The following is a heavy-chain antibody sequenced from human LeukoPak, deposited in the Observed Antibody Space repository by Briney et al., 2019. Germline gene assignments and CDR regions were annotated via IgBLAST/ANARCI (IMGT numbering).Heavy chain of an antibody. D-gene: IGHD3-16*01. CDR3: AKGYFGVDY. V-gene: IGHV3-23*01. CDR1: GFTLSRYG. Sequence: GGSLRLSCAASGFTLSRYGMNWVRQAPGKGLEWVSTIGGSGGDTQYADSVKGRFTISRDNSESTLYLQMNSLRAEDTAVYYCAKGYFGVDYWGQGTLVTVSS. CDR2: IGGSGGDT. J-gene: IGHJ4*02.